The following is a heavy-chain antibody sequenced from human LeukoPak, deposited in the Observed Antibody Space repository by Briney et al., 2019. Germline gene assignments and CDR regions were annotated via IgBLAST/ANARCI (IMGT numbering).Heavy chain of an antibody. J-gene: IGHJ4*02. Sequence: SQTLSLTCTVSGGSISSGGYYWSWIRLHPGKGLEWIGYIYYSGSTYYNPSLKSRVTISVDTSKNQFSLKLSSVTAADTTVYYCARASAAGTHLDYWGQGTLVTVCS. CDR2: IYYSGST. CDR3: ARASAAGTHLDY. CDR1: GGSISSGGYY. V-gene: IGHV4-31*03. D-gene: IGHD6-13*01.